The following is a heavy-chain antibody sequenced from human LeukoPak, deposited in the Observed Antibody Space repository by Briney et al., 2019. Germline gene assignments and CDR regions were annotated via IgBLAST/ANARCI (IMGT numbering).Heavy chain of an antibody. V-gene: IGHV3-21*01. Sequence: AGSLRLSCAASGFTFSTYSMNWVRQAPGKGLEWVSSISSSSSYIYYADSVKGRFTISRDNAKDSLYLQMNGPRAEDTAVYYCARDRSASIAVVTAEIDYWGRETLVTVSS. CDR1: GFTFSTYS. J-gene: IGHJ4*02. CDR2: ISSSSSYI. CDR3: ARDRSASIAVVTAEIDY. D-gene: IGHD6-19*01.